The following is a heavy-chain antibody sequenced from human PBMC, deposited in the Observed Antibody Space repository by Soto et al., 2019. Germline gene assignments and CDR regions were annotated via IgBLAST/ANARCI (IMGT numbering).Heavy chain of an antibody. CDR2: IISGGTRA. CDR1: GFTFSSDW. J-gene: IGHJ6*02. CDR3: ARERTSKGGMDI. Sequence: PGGSLRFSCAASGFTFSSDWMNWVRQSPGKGLEWVSRIISGGTRATYADFVKGRFTITRDNAKNTLYLQMHSLTADDTAVYYCARERTSKGGMDIWGQGTTVTVSS. V-gene: IGHV3-74*01.